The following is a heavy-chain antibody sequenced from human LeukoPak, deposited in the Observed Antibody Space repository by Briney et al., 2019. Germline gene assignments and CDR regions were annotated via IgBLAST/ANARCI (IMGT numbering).Heavy chain of an antibody. CDR2: IYTSGST. D-gene: IGHD1-26*01. CDR3: ARHTPRWELLLALDY. V-gene: IGHV4-4*09. CDR1: GGSISSYY. Sequence: SGTLSLTCTVSGGSISSYYWSWIRQPPGKGLEWMGYIYTSGSTNYNPSLKSRVTISVETSKNQFSLKLSSVTAADTAVYYCARHTPRWELLLALDYWGQGTLVTVSS. J-gene: IGHJ4*02.